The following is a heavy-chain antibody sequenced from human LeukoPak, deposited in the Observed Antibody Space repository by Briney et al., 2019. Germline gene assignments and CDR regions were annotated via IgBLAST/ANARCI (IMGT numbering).Heavy chain of an antibody. Sequence: GGSLRLSCAASGFTFSSFGMHWVRQAPGQGLEWVAFILYDGTNKYYADSVKGRFTISRDNSKNTLYLQMNSLRAEDTAVYYCAKLPTGASISDYWGQGTLVTVSS. CDR2: ILYDGTNK. V-gene: IGHV3-30*02. D-gene: IGHD1-14*01. J-gene: IGHJ4*02. CDR1: GFTFSSFG. CDR3: AKLPTGASISDY.